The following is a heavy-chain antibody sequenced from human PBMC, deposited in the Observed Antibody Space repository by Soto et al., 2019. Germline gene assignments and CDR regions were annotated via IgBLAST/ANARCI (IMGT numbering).Heavy chain of an antibody. CDR3: AFNSGSGSYYFDY. D-gene: IGHD3-10*01. CDR1: GFTFSSYA. J-gene: IGHJ4*02. CDR2: ISGGGEST. Sequence: GGSLRLSCAASGFTFSSYAMWWVRQAPGKGLECVSAISGGGESTYYADSVKGRFTISRDNSKNTLYLQMNSLRAEDTAVYYCAFNSGSGSYYFDYWGQGTLVTVSS. V-gene: IGHV3-23*01.